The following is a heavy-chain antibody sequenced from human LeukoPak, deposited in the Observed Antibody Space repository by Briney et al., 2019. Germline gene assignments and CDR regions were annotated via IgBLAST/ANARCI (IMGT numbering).Heavy chain of an antibody. J-gene: IGHJ4*02. V-gene: IGHV3-23*01. CDR1: GLTFSSYA. CDR2: ISGSGSTT. CDR3: AKADSLVRGVIDY. D-gene: IGHD3-10*01. Sequence: GGSLRVSCAASGLTFSSYAMSWVRQAPGKGLEWVSAISGSGSTTYYADSVKGRFTISRDNSKNTLYLQMSSLRAEDTAVYYCAKADSLVRGVIDYWGQGTLVTVSS.